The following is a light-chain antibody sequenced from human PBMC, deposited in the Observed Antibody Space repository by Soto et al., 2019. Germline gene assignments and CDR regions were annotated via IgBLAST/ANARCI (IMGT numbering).Light chain of an antibody. CDR3: QQYNKWPLT. J-gene: IGKJ4*01. Sequence: EIVMTQSPATLSVSPEERATLSCRASQSVSSNLAWYQHQPGQAPRVLIYGASTRATGFPARFGGSGSGTEFTLTISSLQSEDFAVYYCQQYNKWPLTFGGGTKVEIK. CDR1: QSVSSN. CDR2: GAS. V-gene: IGKV3-15*01.